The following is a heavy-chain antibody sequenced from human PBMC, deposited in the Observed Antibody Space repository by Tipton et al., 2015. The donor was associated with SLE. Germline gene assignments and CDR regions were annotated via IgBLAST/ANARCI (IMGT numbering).Heavy chain of an antibody. CDR3: ARVRGRGYFQH. CDR2: IYYSGST. J-gene: IGHJ1*01. CDR1: GGSISSYY. V-gene: IGHV4-59*01. D-gene: IGHD3-10*01. Sequence: GLVKPSETLSLTCTVSGGSISSYYWSWIRQPPGKGLEWIGDIYYSGSTNYNPSLKSRVTISVDTSKNQFSLKLSSVTAADTAVDYCARVRGRGYFQHWGQGTLVTVSS.